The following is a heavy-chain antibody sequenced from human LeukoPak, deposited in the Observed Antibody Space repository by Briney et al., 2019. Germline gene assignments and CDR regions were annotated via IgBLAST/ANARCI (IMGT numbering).Heavy chain of an antibody. V-gene: IGHV4-4*07. CDR3: ARDVLLWDGATETRYFDY. J-gene: IGHJ4*02. CDR1: GGSISSYY. CDR2: IYTSGST. D-gene: IGHD1-26*01. Sequence: SETLSLTCTVSGGSISSYYWSWIRQPAGKGLEWIGRIYTSGSTNYNPSLKSRVTMSVDTSKNQFSLKLSSVTAADTAVYYCARDVLLWDGATETRYFDYWGQGTLVTVSS.